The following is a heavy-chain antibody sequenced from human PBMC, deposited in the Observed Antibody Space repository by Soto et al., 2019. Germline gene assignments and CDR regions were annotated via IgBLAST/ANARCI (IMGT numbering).Heavy chain of an antibody. CDR1: AFTFKNHW. CDR2: TNGDGSFT. D-gene: IGHD3-22*01. Sequence: PGGSLRLSCASSAFTFKNHWMHLVRQVPGKGPVWVSRTNGDGSFTSYADAVKGRFTISRDNAKNTLSLQMNSLRAEDTAVYYCAREIYDDYDSSGFDHWGQGTLVTVSS. J-gene: IGHJ4*02. CDR3: AREIYDDYDSSGFDH. V-gene: IGHV3-74*01.